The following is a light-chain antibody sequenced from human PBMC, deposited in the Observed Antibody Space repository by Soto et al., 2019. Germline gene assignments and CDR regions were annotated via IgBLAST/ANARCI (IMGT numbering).Light chain of an antibody. J-gene: IGLJ3*02. V-gene: IGLV2-8*01. CDR1: SSEVGNYKY. Sequence: QSALTQSPSASGSPGQSVTISCTGTSSEVGNYKYVSWYQQHPGKAPKLMIYEVSKRPSGVPDRFSGSKSGNTASLTVSGLQAEDEADYYCSSYAGSNNWVFGGGTKLTVL. CDR2: EVS. CDR3: SSYAGSNNWV.